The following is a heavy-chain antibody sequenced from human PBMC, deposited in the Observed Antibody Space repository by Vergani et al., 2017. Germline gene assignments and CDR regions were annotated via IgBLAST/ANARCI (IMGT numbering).Heavy chain of an antibody. CDR2: IIPIVGTA. CDR3: ARAGYGRSGYLS. Sequence: QVQLVQSGAEVKKPGSSVKVSCKASGCTFSSYAISWVRQAPGQGLEWMGWIIPIVGTANYAQKFQGRVTITADESTSTAYMELSSLRTEDTAVYYCARAGYGRSGYLSWGQGTLVTVSS. CDR1: GCTFSSYA. J-gene: IGHJ4*02. V-gene: IGHV1-69*01. D-gene: IGHD3-22*01.